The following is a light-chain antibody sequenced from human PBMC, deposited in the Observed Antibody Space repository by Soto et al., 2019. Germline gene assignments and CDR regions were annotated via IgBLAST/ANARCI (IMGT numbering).Light chain of an antibody. CDR2: AAS. Sequence: DIQMTQSPSSLSASVGDRVTITCRASQGISNYLAWYQQKPGKVPKLLIYAASTLQSGVPSRFSGSGSGTDFTLTISSLQPEDVATYYCQKYNSAPPATFGQGTKVDIK. J-gene: IGKJ1*01. CDR1: QGISNY. V-gene: IGKV1-27*01. CDR3: QKYNSAPPAT.